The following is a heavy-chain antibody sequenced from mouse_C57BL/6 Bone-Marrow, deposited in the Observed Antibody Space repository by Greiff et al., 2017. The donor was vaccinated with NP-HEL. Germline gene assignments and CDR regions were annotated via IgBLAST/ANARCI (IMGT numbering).Heavy chain of an antibody. CDR3: AGGYYWFAY. V-gene: IGHV1-4*01. D-gene: IGHD2-3*01. J-gene: IGHJ3*01. CDR2: INPSSGYT. Sequence: VQLQESGAELARPGASVKMSCKASGYTFTSYTMHWVKQRPGQGLEWIGYINPSSGYTKYNQKFKDKATLTADKSSSTAYMQLSSLTSEDSAVYYCAGGYYWFAYWGQGTLVTVSA. CDR1: GYTFTSYT.